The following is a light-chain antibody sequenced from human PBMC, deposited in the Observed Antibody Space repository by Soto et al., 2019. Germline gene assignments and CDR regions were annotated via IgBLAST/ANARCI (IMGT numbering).Light chain of an antibody. CDR2: DAS. CDR1: QTISTW. CDR3: QQYNSYSGT. Sequence: DIQMTQSPSTLSASVGDRVTITCRASQTISTWLAWYQQKPGNAPRLLIFDASSLKSRVPSSISGSGSGTEFTLTISNLQPDDFATYYCQQYNSYSGTFGQGTKVDIK. V-gene: IGKV1-5*01. J-gene: IGKJ1*01.